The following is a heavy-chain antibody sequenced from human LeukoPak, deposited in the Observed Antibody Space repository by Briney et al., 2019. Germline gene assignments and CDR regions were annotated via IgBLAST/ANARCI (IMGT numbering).Heavy chain of an antibody. Sequence: GGSLRLSCAASGFTFSSYSMNWVRQAPGKGLEWVSGISGSGGSTYYADSVKGRFTISRDNSKNTLYLQMNSLRAEDTAIYYCASSNYYESGIYYFPLDYWGQGTLVTVSS. D-gene: IGHD3-10*01. CDR3: ASSNYYESGIYYFPLDY. V-gene: IGHV3-23*01. J-gene: IGHJ4*02. CDR1: GFTFSSYS. CDR2: ISGSGGST.